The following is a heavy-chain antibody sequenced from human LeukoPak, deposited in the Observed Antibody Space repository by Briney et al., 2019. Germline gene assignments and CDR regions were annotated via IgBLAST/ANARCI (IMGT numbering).Heavy chain of an antibody. V-gene: IGHV1-2*04. J-gene: IGHJ4*02. CDR3: ARGRYSYAYDY. D-gene: IGHD5-18*01. CDR1: GYTFTTYY. Sequence: GASVKVSCKASGYTFTTYYMHWVRQAPGQGPEWMGWINPNSGGTNYAQRFQGWVTMTRDTSISTVYMELSSLKSDDTAVYYCARGRYSYAYDYWGQGTLVTVSS. CDR2: INPNSGGT.